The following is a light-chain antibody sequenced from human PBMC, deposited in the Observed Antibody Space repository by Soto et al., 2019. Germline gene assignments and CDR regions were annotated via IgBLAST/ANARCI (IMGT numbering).Light chain of an antibody. CDR1: QSVNSRY. CDR3: KQYGNSPT. V-gene: IGKV3-20*01. J-gene: IGKJ1*01. CDR2: GAS. Sequence: IVLTHSPGTLSLSKGERATLSCRASQSVNSRYLAWYQQKAGQAPRLLIYGASSRATGIPDRFSGGGSGTDFTLTISRLEPEDFAVYFCKQYGNSPTFGQGTKVDIK.